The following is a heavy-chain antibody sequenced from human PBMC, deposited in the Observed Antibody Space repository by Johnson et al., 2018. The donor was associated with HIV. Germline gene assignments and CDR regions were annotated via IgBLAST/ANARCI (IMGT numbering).Heavy chain of an antibody. Sequence: QVQLVESGGGLVQPGGSLRLSCAASGFTFSSYGMHWVRPAPGKGLEWVAVIWYDGSNKYYADSVEDRFTISSDNSKNTLYLQMNSLRAEDTAVYYCARDSPPWGARDDIWGQGTMVTVSS. CDR2: IWYDGSNK. CDR3: ARDSPPWGARDDI. D-gene: IGHD1-26*01. CDR1: GFTFSSYG. J-gene: IGHJ3*02. V-gene: IGHV3-33*08.